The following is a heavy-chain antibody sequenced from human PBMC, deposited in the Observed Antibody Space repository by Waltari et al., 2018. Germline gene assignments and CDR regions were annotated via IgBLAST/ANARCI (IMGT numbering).Heavy chain of an antibody. CDR3: ARDSWGIAAAGTQYYYYGMDV. CDR2: IYYSGST. J-gene: IGHJ6*02. V-gene: IGHV4-59*01. Sequence: QVQLQESGPGLVKPSETLSLTCTVSGGSISSYYWSWIRQPPGKGLEWIGYIYYSGSTNYNPSLKSRVTISVDTSKNQFSLKLSSVTAADTAVYYCARDSWGIAAAGTQYYYYGMDVWGQGTTVTVSS. CDR1: GGSISSYY. D-gene: IGHD6-13*01.